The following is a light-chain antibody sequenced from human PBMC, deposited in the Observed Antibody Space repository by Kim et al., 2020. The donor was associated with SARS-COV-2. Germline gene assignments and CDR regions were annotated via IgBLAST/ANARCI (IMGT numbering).Light chain of an antibody. V-gene: IGKV3-15*01. CDR3: QQYSHWPYS. CDR2: GAT. Sequence: SGSPGERATRPCRASQDIANNFAWYQHTPGQAPRLLIYGATTRATGVPARFTGSGSGTEFSLTITSLQSEDFVIYFCQQYSHWPYSFGQGTKLEI. J-gene: IGKJ2*01. CDR1: QDIANN.